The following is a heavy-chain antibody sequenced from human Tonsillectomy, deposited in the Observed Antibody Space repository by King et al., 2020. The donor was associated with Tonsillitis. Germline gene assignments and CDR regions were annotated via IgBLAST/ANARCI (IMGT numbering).Heavy chain of an antibody. D-gene: IGHD3-10*01. CDR3: AKDWGRFGELLNY. CDR2: ISDDGSSK. J-gene: IGHJ4*02. Sequence: HVQLVESGGGVVQPGRSLRLSCAASGFTFSSYGMHWVRQAPGKGLEWVASISDDGSSKHYADSVKGRFTISRDNSKNTLSMQMSSLRAEDTAVYYCAKDWGRFGELLNYWGQGALVTVSS. CDR1: GFTFSSYG. V-gene: IGHV3-30*18.